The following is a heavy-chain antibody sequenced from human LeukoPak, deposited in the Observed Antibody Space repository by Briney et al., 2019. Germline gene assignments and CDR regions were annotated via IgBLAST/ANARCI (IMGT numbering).Heavy chain of an antibody. CDR1: GFTFSSYS. CDR2: ISSSSSYI. J-gene: IGHJ4*01. D-gene: IGHD3-9*01. Sequence: GGSLRLSCAASGFTFSSYSMNWVRQAPGKGLEWVSSISSSSSYIYYADSVKGRFTISRDNAKNSLYLQMNSLRAEDTAVYYCAVGRVLRYFDWLLAPFDYWGHGTLVTVSS. V-gene: IGHV3-21*01. CDR3: AVGRVLRYFDWLLAPFDY.